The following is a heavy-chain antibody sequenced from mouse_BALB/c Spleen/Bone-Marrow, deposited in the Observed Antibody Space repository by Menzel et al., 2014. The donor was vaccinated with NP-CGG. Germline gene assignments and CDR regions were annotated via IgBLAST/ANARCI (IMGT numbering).Heavy chain of an antibody. J-gene: IGHJ1*01. Sequence: EVKLVESGAELVKPGASVKLSCSASGFNIKDTYMHWVKQRPEQGLEWIGRIVPANGNTKYDQKFQDKATITADTSSNTVDLQLSSLTFEDTAVYYCARQEFAIYWYFDVWGAGTTVTVSS. CDR3: ARQEFAIYWYFDV. CDR1: GFNIKDTY. V-gene: IGHV14-3*02. D-gene: IGHD1-3*01. CDR2: IVPANGNT.